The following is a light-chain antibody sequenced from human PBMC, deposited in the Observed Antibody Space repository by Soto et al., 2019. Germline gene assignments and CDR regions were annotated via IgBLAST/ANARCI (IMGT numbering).Light chain of an antibody. Sequence: EIQTTLSPSTPSVSVGDRDTITCLDSQRISTWLAWYQQKPGKATNLLIYDASTLHSGVPSRCSGGGCGTDFTLTISSLQPEDFATYYCQQVNVYPSTFGGGTKVDI. V-gene: IGKV1-5*01. CDR2: DAS. CDR3: QQVNVYPST. CDR1: QRISTW. J-gene: IGKJ4*01.